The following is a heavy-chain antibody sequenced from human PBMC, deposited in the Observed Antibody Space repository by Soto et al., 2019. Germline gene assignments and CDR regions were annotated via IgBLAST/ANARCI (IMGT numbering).Heavy chain of an antibody. Sequence: ASVKVSCKASGGTFSSYAISWVRQAPGQGLEWMGGIIPIFGTANYAQKFQGRVTITADESTSTAYMELSSLRSEDTAVYYCARDPYYYDSSGPPPTSYYGRDVWAKGTTVPVS. V-gene: IGHV1-69*13. CDR3: ARDPYYYDSSGPPPTSYYGRDV. D-gene: IGHD3-22*01. CDR1: GGTFSSYA. CDR2: IIPIFGTA. J-gene: IGHJ6*04.